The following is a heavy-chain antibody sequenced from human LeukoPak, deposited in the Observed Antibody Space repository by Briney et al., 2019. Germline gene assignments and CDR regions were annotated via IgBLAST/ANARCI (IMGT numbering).Heavy chain of an antibody. D-gene: IGHD2-2*01. V-gene: IGHV3-23*01. Sequence: GGSLRLSCAASGFTFSSYAMSWVRQAPGKGLKWAQAFSGSGGSTYYADSVKGRFTISRDNSKNTLYLQMNSLRAEDTAVYYCANQDIVVVPAADKYYFDYWGQGTLVTVSS. J-gene: IGHJ4*02. CDR2: FSGSGGST. CDR3: ANQDIVVVPAADKYYFDY. CDR1: GFTFSSYA.